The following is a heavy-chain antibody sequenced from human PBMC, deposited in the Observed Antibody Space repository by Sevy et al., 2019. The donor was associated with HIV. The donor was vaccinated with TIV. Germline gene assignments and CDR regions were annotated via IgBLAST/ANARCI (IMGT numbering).Heavy chain of an antibody. V-gene: IGHV3-7*01. J-gene: IGHJ4*02. CDR2: INQHGGDK. CDR3: ASDYS. CDR1: GFIFSNFW. Sequence: GGSLRLSCAGSGFIFSNFWMTWVRQGPGKGLEWVATINQHGGDKYYVDSVKGRFTISRDNAKNSVYLQMSSLRVEDTAMYYCASDYSWGQGTLVTVSS.